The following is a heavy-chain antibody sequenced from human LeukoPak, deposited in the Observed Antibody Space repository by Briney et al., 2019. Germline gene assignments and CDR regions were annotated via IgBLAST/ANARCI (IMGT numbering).Heavy chain of an antibody. J-gene: IGHJ3*02. CDR2: INHSGST. D-gene: IGHD3-22*01. CDR3: ARPQKRRTYDSSGYYYTPRAAFDI. CDR1: GGSFSGYY. V-gene: IGHV4-34*01. Sequence: PSETLSLTCTVYGGSFSGYYWSWIRQPPGKGLEWIGEINHSGSTNYNPSLKSRVTISVDTSKNQFSLKLSSVTAADTAVYYCARPQKRRTYDSSGYYYTPRAAFDIWGQGTMVTVSS.